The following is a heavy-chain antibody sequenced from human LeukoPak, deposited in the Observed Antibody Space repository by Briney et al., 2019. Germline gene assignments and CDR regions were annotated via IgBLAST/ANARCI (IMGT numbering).Heavy chain of an antibody. Sequence: GGSLRLSCAAAGFTFSSYGMHWVRQAPGKGLEWVSVSKTDGTSTSYADSVKGRFTVSRDNAKNTLYLQMDSLRAEDTAVYYCHPLAYTNNWGQGTLVTVSS. V-gene: IGHV3-74*01. CDR3: HPLAYTNN. J-gene: IGHJ4*02. D-gene: IGHD2-2*02. CDR1: GFTFSSYG. CDR2: SKTDGTST.